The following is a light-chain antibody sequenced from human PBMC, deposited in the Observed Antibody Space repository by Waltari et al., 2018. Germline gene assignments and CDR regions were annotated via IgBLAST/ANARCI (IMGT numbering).Light chain of an antibody. J-gene: IGLJ3*02. CDR2: NVS. CDR1: RSDVGGYTY. CDR3: CSYAGNYLRV. V-gene: IGLV2-11*01. Sequence: QSALTQPRSLSGSPRQSVTIPCTGTRSDVGGYTYVSWSQQYPGRAPKVVIYNVSKRPSGVPDRFSGSKSGNSASLTISGLQAEDEADYYCCSYAGNYLRVFGGGTRLTVL.